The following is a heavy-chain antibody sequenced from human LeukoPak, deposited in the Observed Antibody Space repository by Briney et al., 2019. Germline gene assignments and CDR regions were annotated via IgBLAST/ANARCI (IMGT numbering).Heavy chain of an antibody. CDR1: GGSVSSYY. Sequence: PSESLSLTCTVSGGSVSSYYWSWIRQPPGKGLEWMGYTYYSGSTNYNPSLTSRVTISVDTSKNQFSLRLSSVTAADTAIYYCARGPFRGTGDGALDIWGQGTMVTVS. CDR2: TYYSGST. D-gene: IGHD1-26*01. CDR3: ARGPFRGTGDGALDI. V-gene: IGHV4-59*02. J-gene: IGHJ3*02.